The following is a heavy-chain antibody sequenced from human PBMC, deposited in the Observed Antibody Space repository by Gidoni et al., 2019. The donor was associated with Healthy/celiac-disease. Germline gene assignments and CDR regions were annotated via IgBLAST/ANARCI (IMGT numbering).Heavy chain of an antibody. Sequence: GTANYAQKFQGRVTITADESTSTAYMELSSLRSEDTAVYYCARWGGVVVSRYYGMDVWGQGTTVTVSS. J-gene: IGHJ6*02. V-gene: IGHV1-69*01. D-gene: IGHD3-22*01. CDR3: ARWGGVVVSRYYGMDV. CDR2: GTA.